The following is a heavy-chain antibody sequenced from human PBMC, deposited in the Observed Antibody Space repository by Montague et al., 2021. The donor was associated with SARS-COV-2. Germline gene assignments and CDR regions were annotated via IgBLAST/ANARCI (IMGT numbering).Heavy chain of an antibody. J-gene: IGHJ4*02. CDR2: IYYSGST. V-gene: IGHV4-39*01. CDR1: GGSISSSSYY. D-gene: IGHD3-10*01. CDR3: ARGSGSGSYLVY. Sequence: SETLSLTCTVSGGSISSSSYYWGWIRQPPGKGLEWIGSIYYSGSTYYSPSLKSRVTISVDTSKNQFSLKLSSVTAADTAVYYCARGSGSGSYLVYWGQGTLVTVSS.